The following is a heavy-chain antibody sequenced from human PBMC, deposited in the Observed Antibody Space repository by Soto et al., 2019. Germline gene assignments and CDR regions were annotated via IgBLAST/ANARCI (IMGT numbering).Heavy chain of an antibody. Sequence: EVQLVESWGGLVQPGRTLRLACAASGVTFDVYAMHWVRQAPGKGLEWVSGISWNSGSIGYADSVKGRFTISRDNAKNSLYLQMNSLRAEDTALYYCAKDRTCCSGTSTVWFDPCGQGTLVTVSS. CDR3: AKDRTCCSGTSTVWFDP. D-gene: IGHD3-10*02. J-gene: IGHJ5*02. CDR2: ISWNSGSI. V-gene: IGHV3-9*01. CDR1: GVTFDVYA.